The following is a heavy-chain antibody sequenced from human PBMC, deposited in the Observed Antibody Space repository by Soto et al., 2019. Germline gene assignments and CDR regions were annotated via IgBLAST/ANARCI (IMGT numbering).Heavy chain of an antibody. J-gene: IGHJ6*02. CDR3: ASVGYCSSTSCYTPYYYYYYGMDV. D-gene: IGHD2-2*02. V-gene: IGHV4-34*01. Sequence: SETLSLTCAVYGGSFSGYYWSWIRQPPGKGLEWIGEIYHSGSTNYNPSLKSRVTISVDKSKNQFSLKLSSVTAADTAVYYCASVGYCSSTSCYTPYYYYYYGMDVWGQGTTVTVSS. CDR1: GGSFSGYY. CDR2: IYHSGST.